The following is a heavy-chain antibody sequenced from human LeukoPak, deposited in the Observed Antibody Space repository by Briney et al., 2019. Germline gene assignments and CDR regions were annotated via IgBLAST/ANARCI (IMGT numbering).Heavy chain of an antibody. D-gene: IGHD6-13*01. CDR2: IYYSGST. Sequence: SETLSLTCTVSGGSVSSGDYYWSWIRQPPGKGLEWIGYIYYSGSTYYNPSLKSRVTISVDTSKNQFSLKLSSVTAADTAVYYCARGSVRAAAGAEWFDPWGQGTLVTVSS. CDR3: ARGSVRAAAGAEWFDP. V-gene: IGHV4-30-4*08. CDR1: GGSVSSGDYY. J-gene: IGHJ5*02.